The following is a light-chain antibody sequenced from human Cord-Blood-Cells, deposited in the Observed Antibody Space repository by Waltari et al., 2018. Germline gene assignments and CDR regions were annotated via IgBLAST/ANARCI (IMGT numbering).Light chain of an antibody. Sequence: DIQMTQSPSSLSASVGDRVTITCRASQSISSYLNWYQQKPGKAPKLLIYAASSLQSGVTSSFSGSRSGTDFTLTISSLQPEDFATYYCQQSYSTPHTFGQGTKLEIK. CDR3: QQSYSTPHT. J-gene: IGKJ2*01. V-gene: IGKV1-39*01. CDR2: AAS. CDR1: QSISSY.